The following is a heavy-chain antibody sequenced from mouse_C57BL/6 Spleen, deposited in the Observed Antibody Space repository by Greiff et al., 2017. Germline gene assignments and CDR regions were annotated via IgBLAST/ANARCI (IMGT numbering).Heavy chain of an antibody. V-gene: IGHV1-69*01. D-gene: IGHD1-1*01. Sequence: QVQLQQPGAELVMPGASVKLSCKASGYTFTSYWMHWVKQRPGQGLEWIGEIDPSDSYTNYNQKFKGKSTLTVDKSSSTAYMQLSSLTSEDSAVYYCAGGGIYYGISYDYYVRDNWGQGTSVTVSS. CDR1: GYTFTSYW. CDR2: IDPSDSYT. CDR3: AGGGIYYGISYDYYVRDN. J-gene: IGHJ4*01.